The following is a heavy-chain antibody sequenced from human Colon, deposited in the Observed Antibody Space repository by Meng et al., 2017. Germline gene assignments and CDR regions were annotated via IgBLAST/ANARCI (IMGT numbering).Heavy chain of an antibody. Sequence: GESLKISCKGSGYSFTSYWIGWVRQMPGKGLEWMGIIYPGDSDTRYSPSFQGQVTISADKSISTAYLQWSSLKASDTAMYYCARHANGSYESGAFDIWGQGTMVTVSS. CDR1: GYSFTSYW. J-gene: IGHJ3*02. D-gene: IGHD1-26*01. V-gene: IGHV5-51*01. CDR3: ARHANGSYESGAFDI. CDR2: IYPGDSDT.